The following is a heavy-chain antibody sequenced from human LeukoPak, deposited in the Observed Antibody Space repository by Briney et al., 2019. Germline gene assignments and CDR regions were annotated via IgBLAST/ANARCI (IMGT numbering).Heavy chain of an antibody. CDR2: IIPIFGTA. CDR1: GGTFSSYA. D-gene: IGHD4-17*01. V-gene: IGHV1-69*13. CDR3: ARLLDYGDLFDY. J-gene: IGHJ4*02. Sequence: ASVKVSCKASGGTFSSYAISWVRQAPEQGLEWMGGIIPIFGTANYAQKFQGRVTITADESTSTAYMELSSLRSEDTAVYYCARLLDYGDLFDYWGQGTLVTVSS.